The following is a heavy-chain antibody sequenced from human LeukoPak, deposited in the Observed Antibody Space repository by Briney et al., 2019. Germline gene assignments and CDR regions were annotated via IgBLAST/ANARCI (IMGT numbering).Heavy chain of an antibody. V-gene: IGHV3-21*01. Sequence: GGSLRLSCAASGSTFSSYNMNWVRQAPGKGLGWVSSISSSSSYIYYADSVKGRFTISRDNAKNSLYLQMNSLRAEDTAVYYCARGGYSYGSDTTNDYGGQGTLVTVSS. D-gene: IGHD5-18*01. CDR2: ISSSSSYI. J-gene: IGHJ4*02. CDR1: GSTFSSYN. CDR3: ARGGYSYGSDTTNDY.